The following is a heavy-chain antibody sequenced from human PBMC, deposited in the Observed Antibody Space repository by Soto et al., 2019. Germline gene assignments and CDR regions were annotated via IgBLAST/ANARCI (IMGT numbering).Heavy chain of an antibody. CDR1: GFTFSSYS. CDR3: ARHFLVEMATISEYYYYYGMDV. D-gene: IGHD5-12*01. V-gene: IGHV3-48*02. CDR2: ISSSSSTI. Sequence: PGGSLRLSCAASGFTFSSYSMNWVRQAPGKGLEWVSYISSSSSTIYYADSVKGRFTISRDNAKNSLYLQMNSLRDEDTAVYYCARHFLVEMATISEYYYYYGMDVWGQGTTVTVSS. J-gene: IGHJ6*02.